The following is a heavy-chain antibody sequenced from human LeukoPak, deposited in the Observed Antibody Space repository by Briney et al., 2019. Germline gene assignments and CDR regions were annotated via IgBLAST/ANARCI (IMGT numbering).Heavy chain of an antibody. CDR3: GRREQAFDI. V-gene: IGHV4-39*07. J-gene: IGHJ3*02. D-gene: IGHD1-26*01. CDR1: GGSISSSSYY. CDR2: IYHSGST. Sequence: PSETLSLTCTVSGGSISSSSYYWGWIRQPPGKGLEWIGSIYHSGSTYYNPSLKSRVTISVDTSKNQFSLKLSSVTAADTAVYYCGRREQAFDIWGQGTMVTVSS.